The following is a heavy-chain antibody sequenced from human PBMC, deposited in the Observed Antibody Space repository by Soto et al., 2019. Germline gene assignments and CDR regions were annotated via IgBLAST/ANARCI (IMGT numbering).Heavy chain of an antibody. J-gene: IGHJ3*02. CDR3: ARDREYGGNYGGDDFDI. Sequence: ASVXVSFKASGYTFTIYGISFVRQAPGQGLEWIGWISAYNGNTKYAQKLQGRVTMTTDTSTSTAYMELRSLRSDDTAVYYCARDREYGGNYGGDDFDIWGQGTMV. CDR1: GYTFTIYG. D-gene: IGHD4-4*01. V-gene: IGHV1-18*04. CDR2: ISAYNGNT.